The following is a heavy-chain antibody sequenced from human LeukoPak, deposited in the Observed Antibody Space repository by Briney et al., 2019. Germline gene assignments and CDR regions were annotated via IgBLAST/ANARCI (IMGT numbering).Heavy chain of an antibody. V-gene: IGHV1-8*01. D-gene: IGHD6-6*01. CDR1: GYTFTSYD. CDR2: MNPNSGNT. J-gene: IGHJ6*02. CDR3: AREYSSSSGGYYYGMDV. Sequence: ASVKVSCKASGYTFTSYDINWVRQATGQGLEWMGWMNPNSGNTGYAQKFQGRVTMTRNTSISTAYMELSSLRSEDTAVYYCAREYSSSSGGYYYGMDVWGQGTTVTVSS.